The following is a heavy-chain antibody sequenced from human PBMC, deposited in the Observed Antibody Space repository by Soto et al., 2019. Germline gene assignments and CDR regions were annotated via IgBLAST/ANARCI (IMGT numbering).Heavy chain of an antibody. V-gene: IGHV1-18*01. CDR2: ISAHNGNT. J-gene: IGHJ4*02. Sequence: QVHLVQSGAEVKKPGASVKVSCKGSGYTFTSYGITWVRQAPGQGLEWMGWISAHNGNTDYAQKLQGRVTVTRDTSTSPAYMELRSLRSDDPAVYYCARGRDGDYWGQGALVTVSS. CDR1: GYTFTSYG. D-gene: IGHD6-6*01. CDR3: ARGRDGDY.